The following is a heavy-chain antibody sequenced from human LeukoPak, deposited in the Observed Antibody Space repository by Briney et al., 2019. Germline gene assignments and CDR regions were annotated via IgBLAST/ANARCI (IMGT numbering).Heavy chain of an antibody. CDR3: ARVRFLEWSDY. D-gene: IGHD3-3*01. Sequence: GGSLRLSCEPSGFSFRSFWMTWVRQAPGKGPEWVANINQEGSEKYYGDSVKGRFTISRDNAKNTLYLEMNSLRAEDTAVYYCARVRFLEWSDYWGQGTLVTVSS. CDR2: INQEGSEK. CDR1: GFSFRSFW. V-gene: IGHV3-7*01. J-gene: IGHJ4*02.